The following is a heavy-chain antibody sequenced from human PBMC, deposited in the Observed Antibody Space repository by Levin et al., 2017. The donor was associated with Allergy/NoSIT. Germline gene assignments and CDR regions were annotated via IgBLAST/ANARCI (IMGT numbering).Heavy chain of an antibody. CDR1: GGSFSGYY. CDR2: INHSGST. CDR3: ARGRTRYCSSTSCYTLGYYYYYGMDV. D-gene: IGHD2-2*02. J-gene: IGHJ6*02. V-gene: IGHV4-34*01. Sequence: SETLSLTCAVYGGSFSGYYWSWIRQPPGKGLEWIGEINHSGSTNYNPSLKSRVTIPVDTSKNQFSLKLSSVTAADTAVYYCARGRTRYCSSTSCYTLGYYYYYGMDVWGQGTTVTVSS.